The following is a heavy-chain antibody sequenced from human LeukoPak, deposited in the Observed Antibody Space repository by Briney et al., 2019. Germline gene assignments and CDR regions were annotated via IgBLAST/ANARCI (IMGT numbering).Heavy chain of an antibody. CDR3: ARVYYSSSYDYWYFDL. Sequence: GGSLRLSCAGSGFPFSSHGMNWVRQAPGKGLEWVSGISPGGGPTYYADSVKGRFTISRDDPKNTLYLQMENLRAEDTAVYYCARVYYSSSYDYWYFDLWGRGTLVTVSS. V-gene: IGHV3-23*01. J-gene: IGHJ2*01. CDR1: GFPFSSHG. CDR2: ISPGGGPT. D-gene: IGHD6-13*01.